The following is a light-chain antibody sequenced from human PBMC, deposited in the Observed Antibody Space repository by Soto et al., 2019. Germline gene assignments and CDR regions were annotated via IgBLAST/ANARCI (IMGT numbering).Light chain of an antibody. J-gene: IGLJ2*01. CDR3: SSYTTSHTVV. CDR1: SSDVGAYNY. Sequence: QSALTQPASVSGSPGQSITISCTGSSSDVGAYNYVSWYQQHPGKAPKLIIYDVTNRPSGVSNRFSGSKSGNTASLTISGLQAEDEADYYCSSYTTSHTVVFGGGTQLTVL. CDR2: DVT. V-gene: IGLV2-14*01.